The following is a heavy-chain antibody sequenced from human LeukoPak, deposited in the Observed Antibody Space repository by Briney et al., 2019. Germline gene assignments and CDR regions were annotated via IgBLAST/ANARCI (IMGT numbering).Heavy chain of an antibody. CDR1: GFTFSSYS. D-gene: IGHD5-18*01. CDR2: ISSSSSYI. Sequence: GGSLRLSCAASGFTFSSYSMNWVRQAPGKGLEWVSSISSSSSYIYYADSVKGRSTISRDIAKNSLYLQMNSLRAEDTAVYYCAREGGGYSFDFDYWGQGTLVTVSS. V-gene: IGHV3-21*01. CDR3: AREGGGYSFDFDY. J-gene: IGHJ4*02.